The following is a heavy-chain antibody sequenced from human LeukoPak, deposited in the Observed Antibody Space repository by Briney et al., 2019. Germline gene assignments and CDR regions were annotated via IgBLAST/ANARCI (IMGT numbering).Heavy chain of an antibody. CDR2: IKQDGSEK. J-gene: IGHJ4*02. Sequence: GGSLRLSCAASGFTFSSYWMSWVRQAPGKGLEWVANIKQDGSEKYYVDSVKGRFTISRDNAKNSLYLQMNSLRAEDTAVYYCARDREDYYCSGTIDYWGQGTLVTVSS. CDR3: ARDREDYYCSGTIDY. D-gene: IGHD3-10*01. CDR1: GFTFSSYW. V-gene: IGHV3-7*01.